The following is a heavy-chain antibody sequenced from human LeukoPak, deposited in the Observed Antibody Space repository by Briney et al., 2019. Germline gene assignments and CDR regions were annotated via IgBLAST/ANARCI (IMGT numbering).Heavy chain of an antibody. CDR1: GFTFSTYA. V-gene: IGHV3-23*01. Sequence: GGSLRLSCAASGFTFSTYAVNWVRQAPGKGLEWVSAISGSGGGTYYADSVKGRFTISRDNSKNTLCLQMSSLRAEDTAIYYCAKDRGRYYDSSGYYWGYYFDSWGQGILVTVST. CDR2: ISGSGGGT. J-gene: IGHJ4*02. CDR3: AKDRGRYYDSSGYYWGYYFDS. D-gene: IGHD3-22*01.